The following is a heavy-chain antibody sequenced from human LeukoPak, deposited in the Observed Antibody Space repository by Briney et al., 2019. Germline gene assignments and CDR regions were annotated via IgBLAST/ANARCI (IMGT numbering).Heavy chain of an antibody. CDR3: ARDGPAQMVDFDY. CDR1: GYSFSGTGWY. V-gene: IGHV1-2*02. D-gene: IGHD3-10*01. J-gene: IGHJ4*02. Sequence: GDSVKVSCKASGYSFSGTGWYLYWLRQAPGQGLECMGWIYPNNGATAYAQKFQGRVAMTRDTSITTAYMELNRLRPDDTAVYYCARDGPAQMVDFDYWGQGTLVTVSS. CDR2: IYPNNGAT.